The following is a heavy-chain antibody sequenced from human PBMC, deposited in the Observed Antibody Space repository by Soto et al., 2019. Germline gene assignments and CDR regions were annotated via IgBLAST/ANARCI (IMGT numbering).Heavy chain of an antibody. CDR2: IYPGGVNI. CDR3: AKSLGDYYDSSGLHYYYYGMDV. D-gene: IGHD3-22*01. J-gene: IGHJ6*02. Sequence: VASVKVSCKAIGYSFTSHYMHWVRRAPGQGLEWMGIIYPGGVNIGYAQKFKGRVTMTKDTSTSTVYMELNSLTSEDTAVYYCAKSLGDYYDSSGLHYYYYGMDVWG. V-gene: IGHV1-46*01. CDR1: GYSFTSHY.